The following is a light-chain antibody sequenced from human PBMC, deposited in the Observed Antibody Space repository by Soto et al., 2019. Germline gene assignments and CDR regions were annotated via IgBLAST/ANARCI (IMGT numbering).Light chain of an antibody. CDR1: ESVSTN. Sequence: LELKQSRTTLTLPPGERVTLSCRGRESVSTNLAWYRQKAGXAPXLLIGGAFTRATVMPARVRGTGSGTESTRTIDCLQYEDFAGCYCQQYNDWPPTFSQRSKVDIK. J-gene: IGKJ1*01. V-gene: IGKV3-15*01. CDR2: GAF. CDR3: QQYNDWPPT.